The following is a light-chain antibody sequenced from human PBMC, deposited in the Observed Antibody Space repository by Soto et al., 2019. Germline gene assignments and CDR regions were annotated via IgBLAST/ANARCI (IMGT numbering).Light chain of an antibody. J-gene: IGKJ4*01. CDR1: QGIYNY. V-gene: IGKV1-27*01. CDR3: QKYDSAPLT. CDR2: TAS. Sequence: DVQMTQSPSSLSASVGDRVTITCRASQGIYNYLAWYQQKPGKVPNLLIHTASTLRSGVPSRFSGTGSWTDFTLTIRSMQTGDVANYSCQKYDSAPLTFGGGTKVDIK.